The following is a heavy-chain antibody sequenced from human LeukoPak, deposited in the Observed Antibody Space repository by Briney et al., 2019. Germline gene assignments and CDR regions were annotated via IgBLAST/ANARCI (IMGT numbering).Heavy chain of an antibody. J-gene: IGHJ3*02. CDR1: GGSISSSSYY. V-gene: IGHV4-39*07. Sequence: SETLSLTCTVSGGSISSSSYYWGWIRQPPGKGLEWIGSIYYSGSTYYNPSLKSRVTISVDTSKNQFSLKLSSVTAADTAVYYCAREDVVVPAAIISANDAFDIWGQGTMVTVSS. D-gene: IGHD2-2*02. CDR3: AREDVVVPAAIISANDAFDI. CDR2: IYYSGST.